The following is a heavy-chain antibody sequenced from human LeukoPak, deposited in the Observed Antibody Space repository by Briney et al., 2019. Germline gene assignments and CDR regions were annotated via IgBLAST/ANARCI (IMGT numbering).Heavy chain of an antibody. CDR1: GYTFTIYY. D-gene: IGHD3-22*01. CDR3: AGEDNSSGYRPFDI. CDR2: INPNNGGT. Sequence: ASVKVSFKASGYTFTIYYMHWVRQAPGQGLEWMGIINPNNGGTNYAQKFQGRVTMTRDMSMSTAYMELSRLRSVDTAVYYCAGEDNSSGYRPFDIWGQGTMVTVPS. V-gene: IGHV1-2*02. J-gene: IGHJ3*02.